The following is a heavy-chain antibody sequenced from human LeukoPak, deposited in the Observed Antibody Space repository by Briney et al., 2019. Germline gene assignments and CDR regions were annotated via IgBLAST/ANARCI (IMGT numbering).Heavy chain of an antibody. J-gene: IGHJ3*02. CDR2: IYYSGST. D-gene: IGHD3-22*01. CDR1: GGSISSGGYY. Sequence: PSETLSLTCTVSGGSISSGGYYWSWIRQHPGKGLEWIGYIYYSGSTYYNPSLKSRVTISADTSKNQFSLKLSSVTAADTAVYYCARVHYDSSGYYYVGTFDIWGQGTMVTVSS. V-gene: IGHV4-31*03. CDR3: ARVHYDSSGYYYVGTFDI.